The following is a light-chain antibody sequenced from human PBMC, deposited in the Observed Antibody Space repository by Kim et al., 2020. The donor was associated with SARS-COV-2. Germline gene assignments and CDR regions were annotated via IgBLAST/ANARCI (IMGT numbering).Light chain of an antibody. Sequence: QPVLTQSPSASASLGASVKLTCTLSSGHSSYAIAWHQQQPEKGPRYLMKLNSDGSHSKGDGIPDRFSGSSSWAERYLTISSLQSEDEADYYCQPWGTGIQLFGGGTKLTVL. V-gene: IGLV4-69*01. J-gene: IGLJ3*02. CDR1: SGHSSYA. CDR3: QPWGTGIQL. CDR2: LNSDGSH.